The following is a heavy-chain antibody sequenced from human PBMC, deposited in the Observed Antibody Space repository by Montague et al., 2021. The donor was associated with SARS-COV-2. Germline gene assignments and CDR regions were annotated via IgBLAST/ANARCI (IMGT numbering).Heavy chain of an antibody. CDR2: INHRGTS. D-gene: IGHD3-22*01. CDR3: ARVRPHFNMLVVVVTGGEYFFDY. V-gene: IGHV4-34*01. CDR1: GGSFSDNY. J-gene: IGHJ4*02. Sequence: SETLSLTCAVYGGSFSDNYWSWIRKPPGKGLEWIGEINHRGTSNYNSSLKSRVSISVDTSKYQFSLYLGSVTAADTAVYYCARVRPHFNMLVVVVTGGEYFFDYWGQGTLVTVSS.